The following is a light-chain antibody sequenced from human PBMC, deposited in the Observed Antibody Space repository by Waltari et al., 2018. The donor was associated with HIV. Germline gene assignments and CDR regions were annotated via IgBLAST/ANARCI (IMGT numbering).Light chain of an antibody. CDR3: CSYAGSSTTVL. V-gene: IGLV2-23*02. Sequence: QSALTQPASGSGSPGPSVTIPCPGTSRGVGSYNLVSWYQQNPGKAPKLRIYEVSKRPSGVSNRFSGSKSANTASLTISGLQAEDEADYYCCSYAGSSTTVLFGGGTKLTVL. J-gene: IGLJ2*01. CDR1: SRGVGSYNL. CDR2: EVS.